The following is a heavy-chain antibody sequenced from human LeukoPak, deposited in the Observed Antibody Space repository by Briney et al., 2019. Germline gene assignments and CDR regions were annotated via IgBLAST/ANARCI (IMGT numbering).Heavy chain of an antibody. D-gene: IGHD2/OR15-2a*01. CDR1: GNYW. CDR2: INSDGSWT. CDR3: VSFYETY. J-gene: IGHJ4*02. V-gene: IGHV3-74*01. Sequence: GGSLRLSCAASGNYWMHWVRQAPGKGLVWVSHINSDGSWTSYADSVKGRFTISKDNAKNTVYLQMNSLRAEDTAVYYCVSFYETYWGRGTLVTVTS.